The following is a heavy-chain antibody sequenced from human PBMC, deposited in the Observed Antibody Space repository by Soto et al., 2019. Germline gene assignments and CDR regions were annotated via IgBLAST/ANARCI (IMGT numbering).Heavy chain of an antibody. J-gene: IGHJ4*02. CDR2: ISYDSSNK. CDR1: GFTFSYG. Sequence: VQLLESGGGLIQPGGSLRLSCAASGFTFSYGIHWLRQAPGKGLEWVAYISYDSSNKFYGDSVKGRCTISRDNSKNTQFLQMNSLRAADTAVYYCAKLVIGYCSGNTCDDYWGQGTLVAVSS. D-gene: IGHD2-15*01. CDR3: AKLVIGYCSGNTCDDY. V-gene: IGHV3-30*18.